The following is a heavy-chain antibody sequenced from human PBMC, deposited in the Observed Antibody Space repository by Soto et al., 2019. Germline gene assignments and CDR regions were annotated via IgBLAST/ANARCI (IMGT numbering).Heavy chain of an antibody. Sequence: PSQTLSLTCAIPGDSVSSNSAAWNWIRQSPSRGLEWLGRTYYRSKWYNDYAVSVKSRITINPDTSKNQFSLQLNSVTPEDTAVYYCARYSSGWYGGTYYYYGMDVWGQGTTVTVSS. V-gene: IGHV6-1*01. CDR1: GDSVSSNSAA. D-gene: IGHD6-19*01. CDR2: TYYRSKWYN. J-gene: IGHJ6*02. CDR3: ARYSSGWYGGTYYYYGMDV.